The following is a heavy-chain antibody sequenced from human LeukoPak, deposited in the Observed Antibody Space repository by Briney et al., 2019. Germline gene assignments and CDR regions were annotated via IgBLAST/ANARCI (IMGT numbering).Heavy chain of an antibody. CDR3: ARPLQPAASIDEFDP. V-gene: IGHV3-23*01. CDR1: GFTFNTYA. CDR2: ISGSGGST. D-gene: IGHD2-2*01. J-gene: IGHJ5*02. Sequence: PGGSLRLSCAASGFTFNTYAMSWVRQAPGKGLEWVSAISGSGGSTYYADSVKGRFTISRDNAKNSLYLQMNSLRAEDTAVYYCARPLQPAASIDEFDPWGQGTLVTVSS.